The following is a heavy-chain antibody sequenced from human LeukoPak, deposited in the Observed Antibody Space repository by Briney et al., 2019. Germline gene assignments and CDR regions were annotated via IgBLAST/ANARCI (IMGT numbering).Heavy chain of an antibody. V-gene: IGHV3-30-3*01. Sequence: GGSLRLSCAASGFTFSSYAMHWVRQAPGKGLEWVAVISYDGSNKYYADSVNGRFTISRDNSKNTLYLQMNSLRAEDTAVYYCARGDSYSDFDYWGQGTLVTVSS. CDR3: ARGDSYSDFDY. CDR2: ISYDGSNK. D-gene: IGHD6-13*01. J-gene: IGHJ4*02. CDR1: GFTFSSYA.